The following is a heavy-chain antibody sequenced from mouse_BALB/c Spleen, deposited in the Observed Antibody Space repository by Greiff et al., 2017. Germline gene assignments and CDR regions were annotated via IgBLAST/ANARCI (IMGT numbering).Heavy chain of an antibody. D-gene: IGHD1-1*01. J-gene: IGHJ1*01. Sequence: EVQLQQSGTVLARPGASVKMSCKASGYTFTSYWMHWVKQRPGQGLEWIGAIYPGNSDTSYNQKFKGKAKLTAVTSTSTAYMELSSLTNEDSAVYYCTRSRYYGSSPNWYFDVWGAGTTVTVSS. CDR2: IYPGNSDT. V-gene: IGHV1-5*01. CDR1: GYTFTSYW. CDR3: TRSRYYGSSPNWYFDV.